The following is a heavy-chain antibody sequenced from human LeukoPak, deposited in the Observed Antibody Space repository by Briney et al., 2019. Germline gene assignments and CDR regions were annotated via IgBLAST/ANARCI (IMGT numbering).Heavy chain of an antibody. Sequence: SSETLSLTCAVSGGSISSRNWWSWVRQPPGKGLEWIGEIYHSGSTNYNPSLKTRVTISVDKSKNQFSLKLSSVTAADTAVYYCARASHDYGDYSHFDYWGQGTLVTVSS. CDR3: ARASHDYGDYSHFDY. CDR2: IYHSGST. D-gene: IGHD4-17*01. CDR1: GGSISSRNW. J-gene: IGHJ4*02. V-gene: IGHV4-4*02.